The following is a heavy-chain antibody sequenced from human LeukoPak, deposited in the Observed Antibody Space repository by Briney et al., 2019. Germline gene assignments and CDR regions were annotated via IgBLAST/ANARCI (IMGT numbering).Heavy chain of an antibody. CDR1: GYTFTSDD. Sequence: ASVKVSCKASGYTFTSDDIHWVRQATGQGLEWMGWMNPNSGNTGYAQKFQGRVTMTSNTSISTAYMELSSLRAEDTAVYYCARGDYGDHGRSGWFDPWGQGTLVTVSS. D-gene: IGHD4-17*01. CDR2: MNPNSGNT. V-gene: IGHV1-8*01. CDR3: ARGDYGDHGRSGWFDP. J-gene: IGHJ5*02.